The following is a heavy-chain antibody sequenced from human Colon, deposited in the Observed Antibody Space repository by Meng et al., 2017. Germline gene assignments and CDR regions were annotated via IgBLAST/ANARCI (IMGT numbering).Heavy chain of an antibody. CDR1: GGSISGYF. V-gene: IGHV4-4*07. Sequence: GSLRLSCTVSGGSISGYFWSWIRQPAGKGLEWIGRSYTSVTTNYNPSPRSRVTMSVDTSKNQFSLNLTSVTAADTAVYYCTSSHTSNWGPGFDFWGQGKLVTVSS. CDR2: SYTSVTT. D-gene: IGHD6-13*01. J-gene: IGHJ4*02. CDR3: TSSHTSNWGPGFDF.